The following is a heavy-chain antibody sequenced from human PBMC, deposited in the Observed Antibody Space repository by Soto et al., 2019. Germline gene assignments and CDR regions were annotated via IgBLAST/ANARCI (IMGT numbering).Heavy chain of an antibody. CDR2: ISPSGSST. V-gene: IGHV3-23*01. CDR3: AKQSGEAGTDFYYYGMDV. Sequence: GGSLRLSCAASGFTFSSYAMSWVRQAPGKGLEWVSTISPSGSSTYYADSVKGRFTISRDTSKNTLYLQMNSLRAEDTAVYSCAKQSGEAGTDFYYYGMDVWGQGTTVTVSS. J-gene: IGHJ6*02. D-gene: IGHD6-19*01. CDR1: GFTFSSYA.